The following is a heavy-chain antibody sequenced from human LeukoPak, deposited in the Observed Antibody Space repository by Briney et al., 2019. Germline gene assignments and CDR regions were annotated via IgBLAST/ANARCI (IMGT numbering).Heavy chain of an antibody. Sequence: GESLRISCKGSGYSFTSYWISWVRQMPGKGLEWMGIIYPGDSDTRYSPSFQGQVTISADKSIGTAYLQWSSLKASDTAMYYCARSPTAWYLDYWGQGTLVTVSS. CDR1: GYSFTSYW. CDR2: IYPGDSDT. CDR3: ARSPTAWYLDY. D-gene: IGHD2-21*02. V-gene: IGHV5-51*01. J-gene: IGHJ4*02.